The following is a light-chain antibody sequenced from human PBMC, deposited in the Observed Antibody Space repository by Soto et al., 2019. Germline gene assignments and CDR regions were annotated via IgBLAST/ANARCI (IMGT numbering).Light chain of an antibody. Sequence: DIVRTQCPDSLAVSLGEMATINCNFSQSVLYRSNNKNYLPWYQQKPGQPPHLLDYGCSTRGSGVPDRFSGSGSGTAFTLNNSSLQAEDVAVYYCQQYDSSHTFGQGKRLEI. J-gene: IGKJ5*01. CDR2: GCS. V-gene: IGKV4-1*01. CDR1: QSVLYRSNNKNY. CDR3: QQYDSSHT.